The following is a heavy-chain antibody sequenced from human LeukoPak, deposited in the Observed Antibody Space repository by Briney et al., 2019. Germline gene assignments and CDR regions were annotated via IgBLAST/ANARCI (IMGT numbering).Heavy chain of an antibody. CDR1: GGSISSSSYY. J-gene: IGHJ4*02. Sequence: SETLSLTCTVSGGSISSSSYYWGWIRQPPGKGLEWIGSIYYSGSTYYNPSLKSRVTISVDTSKNQFSLKLSSVTAADTAVYYCARHTRVEHIVVSWTFDYWGQGTLVTVSS. CDR2: IYYSGST. CDR3: ARHTRVEHIVVSWTFDY. V-gene: IGHV4-39*01. D-gene: IGHD2-21*01.